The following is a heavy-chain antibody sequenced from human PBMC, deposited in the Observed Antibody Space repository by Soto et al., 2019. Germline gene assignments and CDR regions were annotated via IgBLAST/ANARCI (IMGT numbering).Heavy chain of an antibody. CDR1: GDSLSSGDYY. D-gene: IGHD6-25*01. CDR3: ARQRGSNYNYFFGLDV. Sequence: QVQLQESGPGLVKPSQTLSLTCAVSGDSLSSGDYYWNWIRQSPGKDLEWIGKIYHTGSTYYNPSLKSRTAILVDTSTNQFSLQLNSVTAADTAVYYCARQRGSNYNYFFGLDVWGQGTTVIVSS. CDR2: IYHTGST. J-gene: IGHJ6*02. V-gene: IGHV4-30-4*01.